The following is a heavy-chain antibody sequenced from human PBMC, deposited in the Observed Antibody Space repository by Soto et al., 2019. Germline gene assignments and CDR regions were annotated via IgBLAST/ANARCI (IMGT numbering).Heavy chain of an antibody. CDR3: ARDGNIEAAGMGFEY. CDR2: IYHSGST. V-gene: IGHV4-30-2*01. D-gene: IGHD6-13*01. Sequence: SETLSLTCAVSGGSISSGGYSWSWIRQPPGKGLEWIGYIYHSGSTYYNPSLKSRVTISVDTSKNQFSLKLSSVTAADTAVYWCARDGNIEAAGMGFEYWGQGTLVTVSS. CDR1: GGSISSGGYS. J-gene: IGHJ4*02.